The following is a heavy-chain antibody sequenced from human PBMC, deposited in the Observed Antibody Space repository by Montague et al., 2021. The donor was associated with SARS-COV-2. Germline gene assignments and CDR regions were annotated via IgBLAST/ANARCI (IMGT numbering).Heavy chain of an antibody. J-gene: IGHJ5*02. CDR3: TGQRWRGRFDP. CDR2: VHWRGPT. CDR1: GGSVYSNADHLNSDY. D-gene: IGHD2-15*01. V-gene: IGHV4-39*01. Sequence: SETLSLTCDVSGGSVYSNADHLNSDYWAWVRQSPGRGLEWIGSVHWRGPTLQNPVFRGRLTMSVDTSKNSVSLRLTSVTAADTAMYYCTGQRWRGRFDPWGLGTLVIVSS.